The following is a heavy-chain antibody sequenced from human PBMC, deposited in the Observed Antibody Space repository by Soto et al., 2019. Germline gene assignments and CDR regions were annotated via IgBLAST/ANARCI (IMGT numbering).Heavy chain of an antibody. CDR2: ISSSSSTL. D-gene: IGHD1-1*01. Sequence: EVQLVESGGGLVQPGGSLRLSCAASGFTFSSYSMNWVRQAPGKGLEWVSYISSSSSTLYYADSVKGRFTISRDNAKNSLYLQMNSLRAEDTAVYYCARAALYNWNDVSWFDPWGQGTLVTVSS. V-gene: IGHV3-48*01. CDR1: GFTFSSYS. J-gene: IGHJ5*02. CDR3: ARAALYNWNDVSWFDP.